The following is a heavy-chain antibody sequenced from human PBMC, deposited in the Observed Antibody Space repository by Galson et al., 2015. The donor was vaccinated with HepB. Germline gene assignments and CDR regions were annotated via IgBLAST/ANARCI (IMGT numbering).Heavy chain of an antibody. J-gene: IGHJ4*02. CDR3: ARDLTFTIFGVVISDY. D-gene: IGHD3-3*01. V-gene: IGHV3-48*01. CDR2: ISSSSSTI. Sequence: LRLSCAASGFTFSSYSMHWVRQAPGKGLEWVSYISSSSSTIYYADSVKGRFTISRDNAKNSLYLQMNSLRAEDTAVYYCARDLTFTIFGVVISDYWGQGTLVTVSS. CDR1: GFTFSSYS.